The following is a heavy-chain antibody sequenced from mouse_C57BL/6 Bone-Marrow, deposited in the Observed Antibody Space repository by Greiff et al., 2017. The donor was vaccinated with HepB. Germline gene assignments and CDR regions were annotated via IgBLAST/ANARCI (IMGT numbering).Heavy chain of an antibody. D-gene: IGHD1-1*01. Sequence: QVQLQQPGAELVRPGSSVKLSCKASGYTFTSYWMDWVKQRPGQGLEWIGNIYPSDSETHYNQKFKDKATLTVDKSSSTAYMQLSSLTSEDSAVYYCAGLMDCGSSSFAYWGQGTLVTVSA. CDR1: GYTFTSYW. V-gene: IGHV1-61*01. J-gene: IGHJ3*01. CDR2: IYPSDSET. CDR3: AGLMDCGSSSFAY.